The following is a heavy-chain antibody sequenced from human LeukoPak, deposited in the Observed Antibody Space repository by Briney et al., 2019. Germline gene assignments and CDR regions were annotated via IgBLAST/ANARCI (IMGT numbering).Heavy chain of an antibody. CDR1: GGSISSGDYY. J-gene: IGHJ5*02. CDR3: AREVYYDSSAPA. D-gene: IGHD3-22*01. V-gene: IGHV4-30-4*01. Sequence: SQTLSLTCTVSGGSISSGDYYWSWIRQPPGKGLEWIGYIYYSGSTYYNPSLKSRVTISVDTSKNQFSLKLSSVTAAGTAVYYCAREVYYDSSAPAWGQGTLVTVSS. CDR2: IYYSGST.